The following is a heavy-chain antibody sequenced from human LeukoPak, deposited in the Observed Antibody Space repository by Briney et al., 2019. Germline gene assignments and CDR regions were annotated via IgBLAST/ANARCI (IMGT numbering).Heavy chain of an antibody. J-gene: IGHJ6*02. CDR3: ARVISSYYAGHYYYGMDV. V-gene: IGHV4-4*07. D-gene: IGHD1-26*01. Sequence: SETLSLTCTVSGGSISSYYWSWIRQPAGKGLEWIGRIYTSGSTNYHPSLKSRVTMSVDTSKNQFSLKLSSVTAADTAVYYCARVISSYYAGHYYYGMDVWGQGTTVTVSS. CDR2: IYTSGST. CDR1: GGSISSYY.